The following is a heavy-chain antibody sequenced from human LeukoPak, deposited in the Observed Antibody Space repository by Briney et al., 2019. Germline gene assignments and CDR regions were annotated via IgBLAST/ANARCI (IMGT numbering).Heavy chain of an antibody. CDR1: GFTFSSYA. D-gene: IGHD1-7*01. J-gene: IGHJ4*02. CDR3: AKEGKTRNWNYYQAKPVY. V-gene: IGHV3-23*01. Sequence: GGSLRLSCAASGFTFSSYAMSWVRQAPGKGLEWVSAISGSGGSTNYVDSVKGRFTISRDNSKNTLYLQMNSLRAEDTAVYYCAKEGKTRNWNYYQAKPVYWGQGTLVTVSS. CDR2: ISGSGGST.